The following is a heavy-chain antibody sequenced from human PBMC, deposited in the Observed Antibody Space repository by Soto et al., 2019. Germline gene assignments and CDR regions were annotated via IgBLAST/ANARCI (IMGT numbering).Heavy chain of an antibody. J-gene: IGHJ5*02. CDR3: TSHSPEDMIRT. CDR1: GFTFSGSA. D-gene: IGHD2-15*01. Sequence: EVQLVESGGGLVQPGGSLKLSCAASGFTFSGSAMHWVRQASGKGLEWVGRIRNKANSYATAYAASVKGRFTISRDDSKNTAYLQMNSLKTEDTAVYYCTSHSPEDMIRTWGQGTLVTASS. CDR2: IRNKANSYAT. V-gene: IGHV3-73*02.